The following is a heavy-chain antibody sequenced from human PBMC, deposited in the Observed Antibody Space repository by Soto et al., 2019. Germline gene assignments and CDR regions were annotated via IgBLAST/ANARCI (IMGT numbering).Heavy chain of an antibody. CDR3: ARDYYGDYYYGMDV. D-gene: IGHD3-10*01. J-gene: IGHJ6*02. CDR1: GGSISSFY. Sequence: SETLSLTCTVSGGSISSFYWSWIRQPPGKGLEWIGYIYYGGSTDYNPSLKSRVTISVDTSRNQFSLKLSSVTAADTAVYYCARDYYGDYYYGMDVWGQGTTVTVSS. V-gene: IGHV4-59*12. CDR2: IYYGGST.